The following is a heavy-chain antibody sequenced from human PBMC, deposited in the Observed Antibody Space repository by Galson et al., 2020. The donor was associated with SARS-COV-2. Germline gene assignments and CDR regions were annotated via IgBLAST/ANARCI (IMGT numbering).Heavy chain of an antibody. D-gene: IGHD3-16*01. CDR1: GGSFSGYY. CDR3: ARGFWGDSPP. CDR2: INHSGST. Sequence: SETLSLTCAVYGGSFSGYYWSWIRQPPGKGLEWIGEINHSGSTNYNPSLKSRVTISVDTSKNQFSLKLSSVTAADTAVYYCARGFWGDSPPWGQGTLVTVSS. J-gene: IGHJ5*02. V-gene: IGHV4-34*01.